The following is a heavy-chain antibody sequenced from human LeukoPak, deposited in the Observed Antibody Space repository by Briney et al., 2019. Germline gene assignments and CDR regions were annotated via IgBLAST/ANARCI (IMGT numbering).Heavy chain of an antibody. Sequence: GGYLRLYCAASGFTFSGCGMHWVRKAPGKGLERVAFIWHDGRDKYYADSVKGQFTISRDNSKNTLYLQMNSLRAEDTAVYYCAKDPYSYGSYFDYWGQGTLVTVSS. CDR2: IWHDGRDK. CDR3: AKDPYSYGSYFDY. D-gene: IGHD5-18*01. J-gene: IGHJ4*02. V-gene: IGHV3-30*02. CDR1: GFTFSGCG.